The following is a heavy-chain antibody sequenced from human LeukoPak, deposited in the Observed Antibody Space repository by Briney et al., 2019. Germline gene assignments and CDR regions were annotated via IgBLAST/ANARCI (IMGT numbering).Heavy chain of an antibody. D-gene: IGHD6-19*01. V-gene: IGHV4-59*01. CDR3: ARAIAVAGAYYFDY. Sequence: SETLSLTSTVSGGSITSYYWSSIRQPPGPGRGWCGDIYYTGRTNYTPSPKSPGAISVDPYKNPISLKLSAVTAADRAVYYCARAIAVAGAYYFDYWGQGTLVTVSS. CDR2: IYYTGRT. CDR1: GGSITSYY. J-gene: IGHJ4*02.